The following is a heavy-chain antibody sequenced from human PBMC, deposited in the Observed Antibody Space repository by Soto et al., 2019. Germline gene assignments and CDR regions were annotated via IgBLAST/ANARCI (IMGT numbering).Heavy chain of an antibody. CDR1: GFTFSDYY. CDR2: IRSSGSAI. J-gene: IGHJ4*02. CDR3: AREDDTSGSGYFDY. V-gene: IGHV3-11*01. Sequence: PGGSLRLSCAVSGFTFSDYYMSWIRQAPGKGLQWVSNIRSSGSAIYYADSVKGRFTISRDNAENSLYLQMNSLRAEDTAVYYCAREDDTSGSGYFDYWGQGALVTVSS. D-gene: IGHD3-22*01.